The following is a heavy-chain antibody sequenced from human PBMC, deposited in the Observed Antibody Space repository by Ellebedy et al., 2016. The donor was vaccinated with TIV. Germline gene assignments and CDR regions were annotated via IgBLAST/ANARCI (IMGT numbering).Heavy chain of an antibody. V-gene: IGHV4-4*07. J-gene: IGHJ6*02. CDR1: GGSISSYY. CDR2: IYTSGST. D-gene: IGHD6-13*01. CDR3: ARDGSSWYKVPMDV. Sequence: SETLSLXXTVSGGSISSYYWSWIRQPAGKGLEWIGRIYTSGSTNYNPSLKSRVTMSVDTSKNQFSLKLSSVTAADTAVYYCARDGSSWYKVPMDVWGQGTTVTVSS.